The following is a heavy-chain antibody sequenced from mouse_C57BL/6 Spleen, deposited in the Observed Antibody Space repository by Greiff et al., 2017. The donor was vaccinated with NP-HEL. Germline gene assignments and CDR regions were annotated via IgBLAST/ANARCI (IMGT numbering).Heavy chain of an antibody. CDR1: GYTFTDYY. CDR3: ARSTTVDYAMDD. J-gene: IGHJ4*01. CDR2: INPNNGGT. V-gene: IGHV1-26*01. Sequence: EVQLQQSGPELVKPGASVKISCKASGYTFTDYYMNWVKQSHGKSLEWIGDINPNNGGTSYNQKFKGKATLTVDKSSSTAYMELRSLTSEDSAVYDCARSTTVDYAMDDWGQGTSVTVSS. D-gene: IGHD1-1*01.